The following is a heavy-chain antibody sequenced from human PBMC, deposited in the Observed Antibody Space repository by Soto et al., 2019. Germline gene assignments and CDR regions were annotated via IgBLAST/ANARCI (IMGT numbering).Heavy chain of an antibody. J-gene: IGHJ4*02. V-gene: IGHV4-30-2*01. CDR1: GGSISSGGYS. CDR3: ARGPDYYDSSGYFPYFDY. CDR2: IYHSGST. D-gene: IGHD3-22*01. Sequence: ASETLSLTCAVSGGSISSGGYSWSWIRQPPGKGLEWIGYIYHSGSTYYNPSLKSRVTISVDRSKNQFSLKLSSVTAADTAVYYCARGPDYYDSSGYFPYFDYWGQGTLVTV.